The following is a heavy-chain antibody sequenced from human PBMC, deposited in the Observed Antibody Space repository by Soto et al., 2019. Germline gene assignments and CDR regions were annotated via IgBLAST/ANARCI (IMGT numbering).Heavy chain of an antibody. J-gene: IGHJ6*03. Sequence: ASVKVSCKASGYTFTSYGISWVRQAPGQGLEWMGWISAYNGNTNYAQKLQGRVTMTTDTSTSTAYMELRSLRSDDTAVYYCARDRSPTYYDFWSGYMDVWGKGTTVTVSS. D-gene: IGHD3-3*01. V-gene: IGHV1-18*01. CDR2: ISAYNGNT. CDR3: ARDRSPTYYDFWSGYMDV. CDR1: GYTFTSYG.